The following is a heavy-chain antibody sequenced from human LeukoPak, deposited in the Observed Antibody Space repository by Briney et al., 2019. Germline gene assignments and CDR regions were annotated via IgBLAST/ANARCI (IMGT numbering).Heavy chain of an antibody. D-gene: IGHD3-22*01. CDR3: AFYYDSSGYEGMVY. Sequence: ASVKVSCKASGYTFTSYDINWVRQATGQGLEWMGWMNPNSGNTGYAQKFQGRVTITRNTSISTAYMELSSLRSEDTAVYYCAFYYDSSGYEGMVYWGQGTLVTVSS. J-gene: IGHJ4*02. CDR1: GYTFTSYD. CDR2: MNPNSGNT. V-gene: IGHV1-8*03.